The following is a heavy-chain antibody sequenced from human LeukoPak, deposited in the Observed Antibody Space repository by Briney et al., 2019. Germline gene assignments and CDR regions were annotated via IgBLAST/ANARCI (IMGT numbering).Heavy chain of an antibody. CDR1: GFTFSSYA. CDR3: ATPLGGFWSGYRARTDY. V-gene: IGHV3-23*01. CDR2: ISGSGGST. J-gene: IGHJ4*02. Sequence: WGSLRLSCAASGFTFSSYAMSWVRQAPGKGLEWVSAISGSGGSTYYADSVKGRFTISRDNSKNTLYLQMNSLRAEDTAVYYCATPLGGFWSGYRARTDYWGQGTLVTVSS. D-gene: IGHD3-3*01.